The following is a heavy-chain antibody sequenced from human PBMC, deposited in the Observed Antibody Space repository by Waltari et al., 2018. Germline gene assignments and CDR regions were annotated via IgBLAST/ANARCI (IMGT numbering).Heavy chain of an antibody. Sequence: QVQLQESGPGLVKHSQTLSPTCTVSGGSININTYYCSWIRQPAGKGLEWIGYIYPSGSTNYNPSLKSRVTISVDTSKNQFSLKLSSVTAADTAMYYCARGLRYFGAADAFDIWGQGTMVTVSS. CDR2: IYPSGST. CDR1: GGSININTYY. J-gene: IGHJ3*02. V-gene: IGHV4-61*09. CDR3: ARGLRYFGAADAFDI. D-gene: IGHD3-9*01.